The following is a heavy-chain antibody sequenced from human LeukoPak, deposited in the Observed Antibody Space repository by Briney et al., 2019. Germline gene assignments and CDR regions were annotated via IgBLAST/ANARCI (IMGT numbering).Heavy chain of an antibody. CDR1: GDSISSGYY. J-gene: IGHJ4*02. D-gene: IGHD3-22*01. CDR2: IYHSGST. CDR3: ATLGFSSGYYYYFDH. V-gene: IGHV4-38-2*02. Sequence: SETLSLTCTVSGDSISSGYYWGWIRQPPGKGLEWLGSIYHSGSTYYNPSLKSRVTISVDTSKNQFSLKLSSVTAADTAVYYCATLGFSSGYYYYFDHWGQGTLVTVSS.